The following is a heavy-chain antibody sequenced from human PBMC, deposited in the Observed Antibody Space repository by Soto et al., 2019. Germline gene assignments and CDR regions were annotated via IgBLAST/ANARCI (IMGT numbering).Heavy chain of an antibody. CDR1: GFTFSSYS. D-gene: IGHD2-15*01. Sequence: EVQLVESGGGLVKPGGSLRLSCAASGFTFSSYSMNWVRQAPGKGLEWVSSISSSSSYIYYADSVKGRFTISRDNAKNSLYLQMNSLRGEDTAVYYCAREGGYWSGGSCYRYGMDVWGQGTTVTVSS. CDR3: AREGGYWSGGSCYRYGMDV. CDR2: ISSSSSYI. J-gene: IGHJ6*02. V-gene: IGHV3-21*01.